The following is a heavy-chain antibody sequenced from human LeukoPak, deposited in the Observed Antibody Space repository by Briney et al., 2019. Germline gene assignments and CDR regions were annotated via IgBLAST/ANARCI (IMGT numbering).Heavy chain of an antibody. D-gene: IGHD6-6*01. CDR2: ISSSSSTI. Sequence: GGSLRLSCAASGFTFSSYSMSWVRQAPGKGLEWVSYISSSSSTIYYADSVKGRFTISRDNAKNSLYLQMNSLRAEDTAVYYCARGIYLAARTFDYWGQGTLVTVSS. CDR1: GFTFSSYS. V-gene: IGHV3-48*04. J-gene: IGHJ4*02. CDR3: ARGIYLAARTFDY.